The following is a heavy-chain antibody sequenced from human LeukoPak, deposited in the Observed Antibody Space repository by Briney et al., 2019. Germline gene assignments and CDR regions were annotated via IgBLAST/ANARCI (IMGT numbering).Heavy chain of an antibody. V-gene: IGHV4-61*03. CDR3: ARSQNYYGSGDY. Sequence: SETLSLTCTVSGGSVSNGNYYWSWLRQPPGKALEWIGYIYYTGSTYYNPSLEGRVTISVDTSKNHFSVELSSVTAADTAVYYCARSQNYYGSGDYWSQGTLVTVSS. CDR2: IYYTGST. D-gene: IGHD3-10*01. CDR1: GGSVSNGNYY. J-gene: IGHJ4*02.